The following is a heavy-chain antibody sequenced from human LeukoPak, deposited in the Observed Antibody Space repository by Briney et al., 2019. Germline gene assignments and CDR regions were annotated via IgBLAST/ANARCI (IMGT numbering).Heavy chain of an antibody. V-gene: IGHV1-24*01. CDR1: GYTLTELS. D-gene: IGHD3-9*01. J-gene: IGHJ4*02. CDR3: ATALTGYYTLDY. CDR2: FDPEDGET. Sequence: ASVKVSCKVSGYTLTELSMHWVRQAPGKGLEWMGGFDPEDGETIYAQKFQGRVTMTEDTSTDTAYMELSSLRSEDTAVYYCATALTGYYTLDYWGQGTLVTVSS.